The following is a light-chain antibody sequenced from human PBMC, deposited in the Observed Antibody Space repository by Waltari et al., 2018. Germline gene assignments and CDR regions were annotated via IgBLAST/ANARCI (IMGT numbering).Light chain of an antibody. J-gene: IGLJ2*01. CDR3: QAWDSGVV. Sequence: SYELTQPPSVSVSPGQTASIPCSGDKLGNKFAYWYQQKAGQSPVLVIYQNTKRPSGIPERFACSKSGNTATLTISGTQAMDEADYYCQAWDSGVVFGGGTKLTVL. CDR2: QNT. CDR1: KLGNKF. V-gene: IGLV3-1*01.